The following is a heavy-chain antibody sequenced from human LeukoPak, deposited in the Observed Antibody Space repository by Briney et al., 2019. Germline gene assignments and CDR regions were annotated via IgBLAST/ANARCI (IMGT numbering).Heavy chain of an antibody. CDR3: ARDRELLEWLGSDAFDI. V-gene: IGHV3-30-3*01. J-gene: IGHJ3*02. Sequence: GGSLRLSCAASGFTFSSYAMHWVRQAPGKGLEWVAVISYDGSNKYYADSVKGRFTISRDNSKNTLYLQMNSLRAEDTAVYYCARDRELLEWLGSDAFDIWGQGTMVTVSS. D-gene: IGHD3-10*01. CDR1: GFTFSSYA. CDR2: ISYDGSNK.